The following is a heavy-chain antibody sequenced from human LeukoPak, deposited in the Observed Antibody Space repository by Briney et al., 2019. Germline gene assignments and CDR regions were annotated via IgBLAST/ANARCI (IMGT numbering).Heavy chain of an antibody. CDR2: ISSSGSSM. V-gene: IGHV3-48*03. CDR3: ARVLGIVGG. D-gene: IGHD1-26*01. CDR1: GFTFSSYE. Sequence: GSLRLSCAASGFTFSSYEMNWVRQAPGKGLEWVSYISSSGSSMYYADSVKGRFTISRDNAKSSPYLQMNSLRAEDTAVYYCARVLGIVGGWGQGTLVTVSS. J-gene: IGHJ4*02.